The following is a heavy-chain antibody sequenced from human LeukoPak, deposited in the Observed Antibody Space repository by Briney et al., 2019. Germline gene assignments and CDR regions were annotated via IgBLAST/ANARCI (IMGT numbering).Heavy chain of an antibody. V-gene: IGHV3-7*01. CDR3: ARSCSSTSCYQRGMDV. Sequence: GGSLRLSCAASGFTFSSYWMSWVRQAPGKGLEWVGNIKQDGSEKYYVDSVKGRFTISRDNAKNSLYLQMNSLRAEDTAVYYCARSCSSTSCYQRGMDVWGQGTTVTVSS. CDR2: IKQDGSEK. D-gene: IGHD2-2*01. CDR1: GFTFSSYW. J-gene: IGHJ6*02.